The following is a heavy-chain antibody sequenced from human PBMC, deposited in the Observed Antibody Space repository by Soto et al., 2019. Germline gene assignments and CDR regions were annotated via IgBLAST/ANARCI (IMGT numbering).Heavy chain of an antibody. CDR2: INSDGSST. Sequence: GESLKISCAASGFTFSSYWMHWVRQAPGKGLVWVSRINSDGSSTSYADSVKGRFTISRDNAKNTLYLQMNSLRAEDTAVYYCARELAIGDFDYWGQGTLVTVSS. V-gene: IGHV3-74*01. CDR3: ARELAIGDFDY. D-gene: IGHD3-10*01. CDR1: GFTFSSYW. J-gene: IGHJ4*02.